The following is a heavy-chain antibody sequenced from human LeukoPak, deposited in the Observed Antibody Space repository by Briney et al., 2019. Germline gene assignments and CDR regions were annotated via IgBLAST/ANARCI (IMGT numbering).Heavy chain of an antibody. CDR2: ISYDGGDK. V-gene: IGHV3-30*04. CDR1: GFTFSTYA. CDR3: ARDHSWTGSWHSYYAMDV. Sequence: GGSLRLSCAASGFTFSTYAMHWVRQAPGKGLEWVAVISYDGGDKYYADSVKGRFTISRDNSNNTLYLQMNSLRAADTAVYYCARDHSWTGSWHSYYAMDVRGQGTTVTVSS. D-gene: IGHD1-14*01. J-gene: IGHJ6*02.